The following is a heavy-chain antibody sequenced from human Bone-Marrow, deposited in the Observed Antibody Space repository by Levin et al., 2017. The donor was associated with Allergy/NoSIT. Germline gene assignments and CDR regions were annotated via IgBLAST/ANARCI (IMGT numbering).Heavy chain of an antibody. V-gene: IGHV3-48*02. CDR3: ASWTQGGYDILRS. Sequence: GGSLRLSCAASGFTFSSYSMNWVRQAPGKGLEWVSYITSSSSTIYYADSVKGRFTISRDNAKNSLFLQMNSLRDEDTAVYYCASWTQGGYDILRSWGQGTLVTVSS. J-gene: IGHJ5*02. CDR1: GFTFSSYS. CDR2: ITSSSSTI. D-gene: IGHD3-9*01.